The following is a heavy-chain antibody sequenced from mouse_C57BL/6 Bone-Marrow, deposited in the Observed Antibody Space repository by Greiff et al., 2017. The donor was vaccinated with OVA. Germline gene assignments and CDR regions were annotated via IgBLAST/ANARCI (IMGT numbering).Heavy chain of an antibody. V-gene: IGHV14-4*01. CDR2: IDPENGDT. CDR1: GFNIKDDY. J-gene: IGHJ4*01. CDR3: TTRRAAQAPNAMDY. Sequence: EVKLVESGAELVRPGASVKLSCTASGFNIKDDYMHWVKQRPEQGLEWIGWIDPENGDTEYASKFQGKATITADTSSNTAYLQLSSLTSEDTAVYYCTTRRAAQAPNAMDYWGQGTSVTVSS. D-gene: IGHD3-2*02.